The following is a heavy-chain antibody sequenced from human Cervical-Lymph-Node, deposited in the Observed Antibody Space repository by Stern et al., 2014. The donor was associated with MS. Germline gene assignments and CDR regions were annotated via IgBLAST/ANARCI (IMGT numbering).Heavy chain of an antibody. CDR3: VREAGTDVFSFDY. J-gene: IGHJ4*02. V-gene: IGHV1-69*01. CDR1: GGTFNNYA. CDR2: IVPIFDSP. D-gene: IGHD6-19*01. Sequence: QGQLVQSGAEVKKPGSSVKVSCKASGGTFNNYAFSWVRQAPGQGLEWMGGIVPIFDSPASAQKFQGRVTITADESASTVSMELSSLRSEDTAVYYCVREAGTDVFSFDYWGQGTLITVSS.